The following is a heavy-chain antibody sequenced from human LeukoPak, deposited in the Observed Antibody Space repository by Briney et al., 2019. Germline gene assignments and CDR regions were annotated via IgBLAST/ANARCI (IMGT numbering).Heavy chain of an antibody. CDR3: AREYPFTYCSSTSCYYYYGMDV. Sequence: ASVKVSCKASGYTFTSYDINWVRQATGQGLEWMGWMNPNSGNTGYAQKFQGRVTMTRNTSISTAYMELSSLRSEDTAVYYCAREYPFTYCSSTSCYYYYGMDVWGHGTTVTVSS. CDR1: GYTFTSYD. J-gene: IGHJ6*02. V-gene: IGHV1-8*01. CDR2: MNPNSGNT. D-gene: IGHD2-2*01.